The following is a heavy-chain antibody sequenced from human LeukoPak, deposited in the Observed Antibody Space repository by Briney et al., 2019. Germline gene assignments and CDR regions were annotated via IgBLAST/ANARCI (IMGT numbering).Heavy chain of an antibody. CDR3: ASSSAMVTHSFDY. CDR1: GVSISSYN. CDR2: IYYSGST. D-gene: IGHD5-18*01. V-gene: IGHV4-59*08. J-gene: IGHJ4*02. Sequence: SETLSLTCAVSGVSISSYNRSWIRQPPGEGLEWIWFIYYSGSTNQNPSLKSRVTMSLDTSKNQFLLRLSSDTAADTAVYYCASSSAMVTHSFDYWGQGTLVTVSS.